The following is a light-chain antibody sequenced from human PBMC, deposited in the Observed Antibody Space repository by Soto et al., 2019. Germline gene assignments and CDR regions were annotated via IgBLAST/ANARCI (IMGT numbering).Light chain of an antibody. CDR1: SSNIGAGYD. Sequence: QSVLTQPPSVSGAPGQRVTISCTGRSSNIGAGYDVHWYQQLPGTAPKLLIYGNSNRPSGVPDRFSGSKSGTSASLAITGLQAEDEADYYCQSYDSSLSVVFDGGTKLTVL. CDR3: QSYDSSLSVV. V-gene: IGLV1-40*01. J-gene: IGLJ2*01. CDR2: GNS.